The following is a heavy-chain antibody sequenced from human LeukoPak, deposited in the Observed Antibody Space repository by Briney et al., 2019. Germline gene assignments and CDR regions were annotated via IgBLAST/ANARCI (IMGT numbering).Heavy chain of an antibody. CDR2: ISGSGGST. D-gene: IGHD3-22*01. J-gene: IGHJ4*02. CDR1: GFTFSSYG. V-gene: IGHV3-23*01. Sequence: GGSLRLSCAASGFTFSSYGMSWVRQAPGKGLEWVSAISGSGGSTYYADSVKGRFTISRDNSKNTLYLQMNSLRAEDTAVYYCAKLAINYYDSSGYYYGQFDYWGQGTLVTVSS. CDR3: AKLAINYYDSSGYYYGQFDY.